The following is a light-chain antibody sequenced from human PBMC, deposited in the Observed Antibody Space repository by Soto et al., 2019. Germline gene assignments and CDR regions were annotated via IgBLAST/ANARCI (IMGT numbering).Light chain of an antibody. CDR1: TSDVGGYNH. Sequence: QSALIQPASVSGSPGQSITISCTGTTSDVGGYNHVSWFQQHPGKVPKLMIYDVNNRPSGVSNRFSGSKSGNTASLTISGLQGEDEADYYCSSYTNTNTLVFGGGTKLTVL. J-gene: IGLJ2*01. CDR3: SSYTNTNTLV. V-gene: IGLV2-14*01. CDR2: DVN.